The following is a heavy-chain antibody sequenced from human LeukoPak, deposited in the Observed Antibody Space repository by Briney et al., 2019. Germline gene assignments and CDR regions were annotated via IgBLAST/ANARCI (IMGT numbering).Heavy chain of an antibody. Sequence: PGGSLRLSCAASGFTFTNYEMTWVRQAPGKGLEWVSSISSSSSYIYYADSVKGRFTISRDNAKNSLYLQMNSLRAEDTAVYYCASPSGYSSGWHNSLDYWGQGTLVTVSS. D-gene: IGHD6-19*01. V-gene: IGHV3-21*01. J-gene: IGHJ4*02. CDR3: ASPSGYSSGWHNSLDY. CDR1: GFTFTNYE. CDR2: ISSSSSYI.